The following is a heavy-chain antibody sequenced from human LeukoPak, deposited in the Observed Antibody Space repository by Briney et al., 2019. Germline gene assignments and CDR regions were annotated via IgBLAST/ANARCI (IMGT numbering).Heavy chain of an antibody. D-gene: IGHD3-10*01. CDR2: INPNIGGT. Sequence: ASVKVSCKASGYTFTGYYMHWVRQAPGQGLEWMGWINPNIGGTNYAQKFQGWVTMTRDTSISTAYMELSRLRSDDTAVYYCGRGAPYSYGSRDDSSFDSGGQGPLSTVS. CDR3: GRGAPYSYGSRDDSSFDS. V-gene: IGHV1-2*04. CDR1: GYTFTGYY. J-gene: IGHJ4*03.